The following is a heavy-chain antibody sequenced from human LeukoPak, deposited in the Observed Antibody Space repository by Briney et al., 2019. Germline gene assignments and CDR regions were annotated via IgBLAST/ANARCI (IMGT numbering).Heavy chain of an antibody. J-gene: IGHJ1*01. Sequence: GGSLRLSCAAAGFTFSNYWMHWVRQAPGKGLVWVSRIKSDGRTNYADSVKGRFTIPRDNAKNTVSLQMNSLRAEDTGVYYCARAPSEIGGYYPEYFRHWGQGTLVIVSS. D-gene: IGHD3-22*01. CDR1: GFTFSNYW. V-gene: IGHV3-74*01. CDR3: ARAPSEIGGYYPEYFRH. CDR2: IKSDGRT.